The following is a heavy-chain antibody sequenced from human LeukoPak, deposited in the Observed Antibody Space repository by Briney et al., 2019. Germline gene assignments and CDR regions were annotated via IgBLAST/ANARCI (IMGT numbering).Heavy chain of an antibody. CDR2: ISWNSGSI. V-gene: IGHV3-9*01. D-gene: IGHD6-13*01. CDR1: GFTFDDYA. CDR3: ARDHSSWTIDY. Sequence: PGGSLRLSCAASGFTFDDYAMHWVRQAPGKGLEWVSGISWNSGSIGYADSVKGRFTISRDNAKNSLYLQMNSLRAEDTAVYYCARDHSSWTIDYWGQGTLVTVSS. J-gene: IGHJ4*02.